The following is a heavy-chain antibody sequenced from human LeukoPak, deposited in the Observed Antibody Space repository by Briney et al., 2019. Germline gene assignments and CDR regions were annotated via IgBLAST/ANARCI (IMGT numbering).Heavy chain of an antibody. V-gene: IGHV1-2*02. Sequence: ASVKVSCKASGNTFTGYYMHWVRQAPGQGLEWMGWINPNSGGTNYAQKFQGRVTMTRDTSISTAYMELSRLRSDDTAVYYCARDLSSVVVPAAILGGPTDYWGQGALVTVSS. J-gene: IGHJ4*02. CDR3: ARDLSSVVVPAAILGGPTDY. CDR2: INPNSGGT. CDR1: GNTFTGYY. D-gene: IGHD2-2*01.